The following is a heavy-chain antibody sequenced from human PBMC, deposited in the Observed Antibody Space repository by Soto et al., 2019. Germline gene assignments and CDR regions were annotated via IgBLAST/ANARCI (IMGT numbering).Heavy chain of an antibody. CDR3: ARAYSRSWYYYYYGMDV. J-gene: IGHJ6*02. CDR1: GGTFSSYT. V-gene: IGHV1-69*02. Sequence: SVKVSCKASGGTFSSYTLGWLRQAPGQGLEWMGRIIPILGIANYAQKFQGRVTITADKSTSTAYMELSSLRSEDTAVYYCARAYSRSWYYYYYGMDVWGQGTTVT. CDR2: IIPILGIA. D-gene: IGHD6-13*01.